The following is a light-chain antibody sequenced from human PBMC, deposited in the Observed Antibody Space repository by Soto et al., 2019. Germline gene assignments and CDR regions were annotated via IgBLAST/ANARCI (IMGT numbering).Light chain of an antibody. CDR3: QSYDSSNWV. V-gene: IGLV6-57*04. CDR1: SGSIASNY. J-gene: IGLJ3*02. Sequence: NFMLTQPHSVSESPGKTITISCTRSSGSIASNYVQWYQKRPGSAPATVIYEYSQRPSGVPDRFSGSIDSSSNSASLTISGLKTEDEADYSCQSYDSSNWVFGGGTKLTVL. CDR2: EYS.